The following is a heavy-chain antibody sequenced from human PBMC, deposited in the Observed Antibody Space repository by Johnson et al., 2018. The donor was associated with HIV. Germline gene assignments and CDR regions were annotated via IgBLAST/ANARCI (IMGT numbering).Heavy chain of an antibody. Sequence: QVQLVESGGGLVQPGGSLRLSCAASGFTVSSNYMTWVRQAPGKGLEWVAVISYDGSNKYYAASVKGRFTISRDNSKNTLYLQMNSLRAEATAVYYCARDSLGAIPDYAFDIWGQGTMVTVSS. CDR3: ARDSLGAIPDYAFDI. CDR2: ISYDGSNK. J-gene: IGHJ3*02. V-gene: IGHV3-30*04. D-gene: IGHD2-2*02. CDR1: GFTVSSNY.